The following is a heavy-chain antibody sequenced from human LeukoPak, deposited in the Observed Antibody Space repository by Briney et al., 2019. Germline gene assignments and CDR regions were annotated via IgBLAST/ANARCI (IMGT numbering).Heavy chain of an antibody. CDR1: GFTFRSHA. CDR2: IYENGGTT. J-gene: IGHJ4*02. CDR3: AKDFRIGYSAHFDY. Sequence: GGSLRLSCVGSGFTFRSHAMSCVRQAPEKGLEFVSGIYENGGTTYYADSVKGRFSISRDNSKNILYLQMGSLRGEDTAVYYCAKDFRIGYSAHFDYWGQGALVTVSS. V-gene: IGHV3-23*01. D-gene: IGHD2-21*01.